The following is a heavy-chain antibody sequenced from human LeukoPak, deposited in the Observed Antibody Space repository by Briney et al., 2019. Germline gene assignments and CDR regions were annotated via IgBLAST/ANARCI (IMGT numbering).Heavy chain of an antibody. J-gene: IGHJ6*03. CDR2: ISGSGGST. V-gene: IGHV3-23*01. CDR3: AKSVSGSGCVRVYYYFYYYIDV. D-gene: IGHD3-10*01. Sequence: GGSLRLSCAASGFTFSSYDMSWVRQAPGKGLEWVSDISGSGGSTYYEDSVKGRFTISRDISTNTLHLQMNSLRAADTAVYYCAKSVSGSGCVRVYYYFYYYIDVWGKGTAVTISS. CDR1: GFTFSSYD.